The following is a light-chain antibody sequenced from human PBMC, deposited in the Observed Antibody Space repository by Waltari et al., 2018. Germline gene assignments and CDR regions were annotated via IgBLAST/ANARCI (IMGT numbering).Light chain of an antibody. V-gene: IGKV1-39*01. Sequence: DIQMTQSPSSLSASVGDRLTITCRASQDVNNHLAWFQQKPGKAPKLLIYAASSLQSGVPSRFSGSGSGTDFTLTISSLQPEDFATYYCQQSYSTPPWTFGQGTKVEIK. CDR2: AAS. J-gene: IGKJ1*01. CDR1: QDVNNH. CDR3: QQSYSTPPWT.